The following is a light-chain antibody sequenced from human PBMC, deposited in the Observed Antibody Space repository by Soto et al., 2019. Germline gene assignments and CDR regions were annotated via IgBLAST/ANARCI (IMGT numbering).Light chain of an antibody. V-gene: IGKV1-12*01. CDR3: QQAASFPIT. Sequence: DIQMTQSPSSVSASVGDRVTITCRASQGFSTWLAWYQQKPGKAPNLLIYTASSLQSGVPSRFSGSGSGTDFTLTINGLQPEDFATYYCQQAASFPITFGQGTRLE. CDR2: TAS. CDR1: QGFSTW. J-gene: IGKJ5*01.